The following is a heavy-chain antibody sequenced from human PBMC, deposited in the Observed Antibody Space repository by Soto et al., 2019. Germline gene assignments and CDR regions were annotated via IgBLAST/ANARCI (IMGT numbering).Heavy chain of an antibody. CDR3: ARDPPYGSGSSDWFDP. CDR1: GGTFSSYT. D-gene: IGHD3-10*01. CDR2: IIPILGIA. Sequence: SVKVSCKASGGTFSSYTISWVRQAPGQGLEWMGRIIPILGIANYAQKFQGRVTITADKSTSTAYMELSSLRFEDTAVYYCARDPPYGSGSSDWFDPWGQGTLVTVSS. V-gene: IGHV1-69*02. J-gene: IGHJ5*02.